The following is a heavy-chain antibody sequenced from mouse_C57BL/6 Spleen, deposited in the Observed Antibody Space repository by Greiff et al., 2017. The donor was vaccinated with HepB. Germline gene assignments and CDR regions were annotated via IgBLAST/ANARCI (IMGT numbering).Heavy chain of an antibody. CDR3: ASSYYSNYLDY. J-gene: IGHJ2*01. D-gene: IGHD2-5*01. CDR1: GYSFTDYN. Sequence: EVKLMESGPELVKPGASVKISCKASGYSFTDYNMNWVKQSNGKSLEWIGVINPNYGTTSYNQKFKGKATLTVDQSSSTAYMQLNSLTSEDSAVYYCASSYYSNYLDYWGQGTTLTVSS. V-gene: IGHV1-39*01. CDR2: INPNYGTT.